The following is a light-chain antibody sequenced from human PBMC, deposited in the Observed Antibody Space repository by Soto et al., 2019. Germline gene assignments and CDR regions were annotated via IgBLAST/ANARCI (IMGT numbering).Light chain of an antibody. CDR3: QQYGSSPST. V-gene: IGKV3-20*01. J-gene: IGKJ5*01. Sequence: EIVMTRSPGTLSLSPGERATLSCRASQSVSGTYLAWYQQKPGQAPRLLIYGASSRATGIPDRFSGSGSGTDFTLTIIRLEPEDFAVYYCQQYGSSPSTFGQGTRLEIK. CDR2: GAS. CDR1: QSVSGTY.